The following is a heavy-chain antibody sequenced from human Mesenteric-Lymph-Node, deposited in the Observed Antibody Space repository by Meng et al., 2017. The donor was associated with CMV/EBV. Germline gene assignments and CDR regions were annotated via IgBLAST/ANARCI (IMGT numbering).Heavy chain of an antibody. J-gene: IGHJ3*02. Sequence: GGSLRLSCAASGFTFDDYAMHWVRQAPGKGLEWVSGISWNSGSIGYADSVKGRFTISRDNAKNSLYLQMNSLRAEDTALYYCAKDMWAAAGMSAFDIWGQGTMVTVSS. V-gene: IGHV3-9*01. CDR1: GFTFDDYA. CDR2: ISWNSGSI. D-gene: IGHD6-13*01. CDR3: AKDMWAAAGMSAFDI.